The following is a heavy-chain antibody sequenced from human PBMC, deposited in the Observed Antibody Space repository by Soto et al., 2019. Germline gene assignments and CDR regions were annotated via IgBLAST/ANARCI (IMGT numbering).Heavy chain of an antibody. J-gene: IGHJ4*01. CDR2: IIPIFGTA. CDR1: GGTFSSYA. V-gene: IGHV1-69*13. D-gene: IGHD6-13*01. Sequence: ASVKVSCKASGGTFSSYAISWVRQAPGQGLEWVGGIIPIFGTANYAQKFQGRVTITADESTSTAYMELSSLRSEDTAVYYCARAPEYSSSWYYFDYWGHGTLVTVSS. CDR3: ARAPEYSSSWYYFDY.